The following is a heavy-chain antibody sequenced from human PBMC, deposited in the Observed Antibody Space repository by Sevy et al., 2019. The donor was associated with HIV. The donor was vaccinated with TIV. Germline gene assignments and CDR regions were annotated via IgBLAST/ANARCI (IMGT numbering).Heavy chain of an antibody. J-gene: IGHJ4*02. CDR1: GGSFSGYY. CDR3: ASLPRYCSGGSCYLYPYYFDY. Sequence: QSQTLSLTCAVYGGSFSGYYWCWIRQPPGKGLEWVGEINHSGSTNYNPSLKSRVTISVDTSKNQFCLKLGSVTAADTAVYYCASLPRYCSGGSCYLYPYYFDYWGQGTLVTVSS. D-gene: IGHD2-15*01. CDR2: INHSGST. V-gene: IGHV4-34*01.